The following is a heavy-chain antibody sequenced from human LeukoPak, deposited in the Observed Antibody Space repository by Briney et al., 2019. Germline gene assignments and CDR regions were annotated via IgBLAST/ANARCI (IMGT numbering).Heavy chain of an antibody. D-gene: IGHD6-13*01. CDR3: ASLPYGAAAGTFYVD. CDR2: IIPIFGTA. Sequence: SVKVSCKASGGTFSRYAISWERQAPGQGLEWMGGIIPIFGTANYAQKFQGRVTITADESTSTAYMELSSLRSEDTAVYYCASLPYGAAAGTFYVDWGQGTLVTVSS. J-gene: IGHJ4*02. CDR1: GGTFSRYA. V-gene: IGHV1-69*13.